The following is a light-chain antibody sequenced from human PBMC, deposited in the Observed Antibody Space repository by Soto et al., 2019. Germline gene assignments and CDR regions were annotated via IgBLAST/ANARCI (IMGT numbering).Light chain of an antibody. V-gene: IGKV3-15*01. CDR3: QQYKNWPPLT. CDR2: GAF. J-gene: IGKJ4*01. Sequence: EIVMTQSPATLSVSPGERATLSCRASQSVSYNLAWYQQKPGQGPRLLIYGAFTRSTGIPARFSGSGSGTEFTLPNSSLQSEDFAVYYCQQYKNWPPLTFGGGTKVEIK. CDR1: QSVSYN.